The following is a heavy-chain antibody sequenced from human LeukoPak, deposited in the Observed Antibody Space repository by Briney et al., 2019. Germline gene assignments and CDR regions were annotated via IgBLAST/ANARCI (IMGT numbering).Heavy chain of an antibody. CDR3: GSKWELGY. D-gene: IGHD1-26*01. V-gene: IGHV3-30*03. CDR2: ISYDGSNK. J-gene: IGHJ4*02. Sequence: GGSLRLSCAASGFAFSTSAMHWVRQAPGKGLEWVALISYDGSNKHYADSVKGRFSISRDNSKNTTYLQMNSLRDEDTAVCYCGSKWELGYWGQGTLVTV. CDR1: GFAFSTSA.